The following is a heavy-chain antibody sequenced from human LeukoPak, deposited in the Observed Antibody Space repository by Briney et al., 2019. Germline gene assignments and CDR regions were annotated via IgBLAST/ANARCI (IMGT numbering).Heavy chain of an antibody. J-gene: IGHJ4*02. Sequence: ASVKVSCKVSGYTLTELSMRWVRQAPGKGLEWMGGFDPEDGETIYAQKFQGRVTMTEDTSTDTAYMELSSLRSEDTAVYYCATSRYCSGGSCYSYFGVDYWGQGTLVTVSS. CDR3: ATSRYCSGGSCYSYFGVDY. D-gene: IGHD2-15*01. CDR2: FDPEDGET. CDR1: GYTLTELS. V-gene: IGHV1-24*01.